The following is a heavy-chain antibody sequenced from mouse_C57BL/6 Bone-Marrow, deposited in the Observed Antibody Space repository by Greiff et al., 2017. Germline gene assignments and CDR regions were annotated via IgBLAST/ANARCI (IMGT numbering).Heavy chain of an antibody. D-gene: IGHD2-4*01. V-gene: IGHV1-63*01. CDR3: AREGLRRGGFAY. Sequence: QVQLQQSGAELVRPGTSVKMSCKASGYTFTNYGIGWAKQRPGHGLEWIGDIYPGGGYTNYNEKFKGKATLTADKSSSTAYMQFSSLTSEDSAIYYCAREGLRRGGFAYWGQGTLVTVSA. J-gene: IGHJ3*01. CDR2: IYPGGGYT. CDR1: GYTFTNYG.